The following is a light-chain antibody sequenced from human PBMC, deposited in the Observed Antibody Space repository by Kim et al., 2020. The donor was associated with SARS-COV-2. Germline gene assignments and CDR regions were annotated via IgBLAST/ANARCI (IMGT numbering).Light chain of an antibody. V-gene: IGKV4-1*01. CDR1: QIVLYRSNNKNR. CDR3: QQYFTTPPT. J-gene: IGKJ4*01. CDR2: WAS. Sequence: ATINCKSRQIVLYRSNNKNRLAWYQQRPGQPPKLLVYWASTRESGVPDRFSGSGSGTDFTLTISSLQAEDVAVYYCQQYFTTPPTFGGGTKVDIK.